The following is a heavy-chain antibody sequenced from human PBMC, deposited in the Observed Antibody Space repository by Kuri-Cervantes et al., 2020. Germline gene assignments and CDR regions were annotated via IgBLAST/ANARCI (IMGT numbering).Heavy chain of an antibody. V-gene: IGHV4-61*02. D-gene: IGHD3-3*01. CDR3: ARANYDIWSGYSDGFDY. J-gene: IGHJ4*02. CDR2: IYTSGST. Sequence: LRLSCTVSGGSISSGSYYWSWIRQPAGKGLEWIGRIYTSGSTNYNPSLKSRVTISVDTSKNQFSLKLSSVTAADTAVYYCARANYDIWSGYSDGFDYWGQGTLVTVSS. CDR1: GGSISSGSYY.